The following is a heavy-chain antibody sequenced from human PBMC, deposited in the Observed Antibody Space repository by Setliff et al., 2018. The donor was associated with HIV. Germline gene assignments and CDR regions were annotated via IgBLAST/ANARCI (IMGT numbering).Heavy chain of an antibody. J-gene: IGHJ4*02. V-gene: IGHV1-18*01. CDR2: SSVDSDNT. Sequence: ASVKVSCKASGYTFTSYDVNWVRQAPGQGLEWMGRSSVDSDNTNYAQKFQGRVTMTTDTSTSTAYLELRSLRSEDTAVYYCARDSSTGWFSADYWGQGTLVTVSS. CDR3: ARDSSTGWFSADY. CDR1: GYTFTSYD. D-gene: IGHD6-19*01.